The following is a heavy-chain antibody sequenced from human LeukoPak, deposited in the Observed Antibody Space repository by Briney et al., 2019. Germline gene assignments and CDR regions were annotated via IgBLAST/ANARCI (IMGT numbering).Heavy chain of an antibody. V-gene: IGHV3-23*01. CDR1: GFTFSSYA. D-gene: IGHD3-3*01. J-gene: IGHJ4*02. Sequence: GGSLRLSCAASGFTFSSYAMSWVRQAPGKGLEWVSAISGSGGSTYYADSVKGRFTISRDNSKNTLYLQMNSLRAEDTAVYYCAKCGTIFGVIIYLDYWGQGTLVTVSS. CDR3: AKCGTIFGVIIYLDY. CDR2: ISGSGGST.